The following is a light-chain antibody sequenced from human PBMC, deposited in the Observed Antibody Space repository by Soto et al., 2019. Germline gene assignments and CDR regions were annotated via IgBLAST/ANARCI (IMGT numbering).Light chain of an antibody. CDR3: QQYNSYTIT. CDR2: DAS. V-gene: IGKV1-5*01. J-gene: IGKJ5*01. Sequence: DIQMTQSPSTLSASVGDRVTITCRASQSISSWLAWYQQKPGKAPKLLIYDASSLESGVPSRFSGSGSGTEFTLTISSLQPDDFATYDCQQYNSYTITFGQGTRWRL. CDR1: QSISSW.